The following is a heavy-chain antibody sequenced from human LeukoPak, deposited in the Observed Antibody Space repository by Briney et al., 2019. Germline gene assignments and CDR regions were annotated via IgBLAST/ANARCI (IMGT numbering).Heavy chain of an antibody. CDR3: ARSKEQQLVLGN. CDR1: VFTFSSNY. D-gene: IGHD6-13*01. Sequence: GGSLRLSCAASVFTFSSNYMSGLRQARGKGLEWVSVIYSGGSTYYAGSVKGRFTISRHNSKNTLYLQMNSLRAEDTAVYYCARSKEQQLVLGNWGQGTLVTVSS. J-gene: IGHJ4*02. CDR2: IYSGGST. V-gene: IGHV3-53*04.